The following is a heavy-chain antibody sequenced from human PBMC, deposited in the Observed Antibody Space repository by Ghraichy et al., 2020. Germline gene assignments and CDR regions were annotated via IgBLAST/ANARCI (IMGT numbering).Heavy chain of an antibody. Sequence: LSLTCAASGFTFSNYWMSWVRQAPGKGLEWVAIIKGDVSEKYYVESVRGRFTISRDDADNSLYLQLNSLRAEDTAVYYCARNEFTSSRALDYWGQGTLVTVSS. V-gene: IGHV3-7*01. CDR1: GFTFSNYW. CDR2: IKGDVSEK. CDR3: ARNEFTSSRALDY. J-gene: IGHJ4*02. D-gene: IGHD2-2*01.